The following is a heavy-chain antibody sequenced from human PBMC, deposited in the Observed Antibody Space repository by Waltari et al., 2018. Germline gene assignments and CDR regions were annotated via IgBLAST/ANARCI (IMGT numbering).Heavy chain of an antibody. CDR3: ARVEQQLVLDY. Sequence: QVQLQESGPGLVKPSETLSLTCTVSGYSISSGYYWGWIRQPPGKGLEWIGGIYHSGSTYYNPSLKSRVTISVDTSKNQFSLKLSSVTAADTAVYYCARVEQQLVLDYWGQGTLVTVSS. D-gene: IGHD6-13*01. CDR2: IYHSGST. V-gene: IGHV4-38-2*02. J-gene: IGHJ4*02. CDR1: GYSISSGYY.